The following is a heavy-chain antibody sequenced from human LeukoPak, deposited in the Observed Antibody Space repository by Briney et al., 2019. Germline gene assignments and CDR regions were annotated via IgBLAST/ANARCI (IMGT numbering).Heavy chain of an antibody. CDR3: AKVFDGGYDFFLDY. Sequence: GGSLRLSCAASGFTFSSYGMHWVRQAPGKGLEWVAVIWYDGSNKYYADSVKGRFTISRDNSKNTLYLQMNSLRAEDTAVYYCAKVFDGGYDFFLDYWGQGTLVTVSS. J-gene: IGHJ4*02. V-gene: IGHV3-30*02. CDR2: IWYDGSNK. D-gene: IGHD5-12*01. CDR1: GFTFSSYG.